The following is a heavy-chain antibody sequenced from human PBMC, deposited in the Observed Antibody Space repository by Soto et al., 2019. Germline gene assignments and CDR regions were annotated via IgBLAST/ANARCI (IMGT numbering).Heavy chain of an antibody. Sequence: QVQLVQSGAEVKKPGSSVKFSCKASGGTVSSYAISWVRQAPGQGLEWMGGIIPIFGTANYAQKFQGRVTITADKSTSTAYMELSSLRSEDTAVYYCARIPNDYGGNPAREHWGQGTLVTVSS. CDR1: GGTVSSYA. CDR3: ARIPNDYGGNPAREH. D-gene: IGHD4-17*01. V-gene: IGHV1-69*06. J-gene: IGHJ1*01. CDR2: IIPIFGTA.